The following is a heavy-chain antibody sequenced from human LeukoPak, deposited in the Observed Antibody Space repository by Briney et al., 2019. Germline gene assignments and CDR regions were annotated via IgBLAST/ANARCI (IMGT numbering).Heavy chain of an antibody. CDR3: ARRPRRQLTGRPLDY. CDR1: GGSISSYY. Sequence: SETLSLTCTVSGGSISSYYWSWIRQPPGKGLEWIGYIYYSGSTNYNPSLKSRVTISVDTSKNQFSLKLSSVTVADTAVYYCARRPRRQLTGRPLDYWGQGTLVTVSS. J-gene: IGHJ4*02. CDR2: IYYSGST. D-gene: IGHD6-13*01. V-gene: IGHV4-59*12.